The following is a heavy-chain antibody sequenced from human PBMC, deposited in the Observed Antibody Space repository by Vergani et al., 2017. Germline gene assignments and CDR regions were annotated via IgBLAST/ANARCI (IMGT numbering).Heavy chain of an antibody. V-gene: IGHV3-11*06. CDR1: GFTFSDYY. D-gene: IGHD4-11*01. CDR3: AKDRRSVTTPDY. J-gene: IGHJ4*02. Sequence: QVQLVESGGGLVKPGGSLRLSCAASGFTFSDYYMSWIRQAPGKGLEWVSYISSSSSYTNYADSVKGRFTISRDNSKNTLYLQMNSLRAEDTAVYYCAKDRRSVTTPDYWGQGTLVTVSS. CDR2: ISSSSSYT.